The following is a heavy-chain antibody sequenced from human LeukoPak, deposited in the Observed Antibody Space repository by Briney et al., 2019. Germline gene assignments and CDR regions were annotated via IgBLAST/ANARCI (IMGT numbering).Heavy chain of an antibody. J-gene: IGHJ4*02. CDR2: INSDGSST. CDR1: GFTFSSYW. D-gene: IGHD3-10*01. Sequence: PGGSLRLSCAASGFTFSSYWMHWVRQAPGKGLVWVSRINSDGSSTSYADSVKGRFTISRDNAKNTLYLQVNSLRAEDTAVYYCAREAYGSGSTGFDYWGQGTLVTVSS. V-gene: IGHV3-74*01. CDR3: AREAYGSGSTGFDY.